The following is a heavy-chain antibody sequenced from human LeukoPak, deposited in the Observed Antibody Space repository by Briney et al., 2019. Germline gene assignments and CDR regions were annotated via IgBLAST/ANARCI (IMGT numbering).Heavy chain of an antibody. CDR1: GGSISSYH. Sequence: PSETLPLTCTVSGGSISSYHWNWIRQPPGKGLEWIGYIYYSGSTNYNPSLKSRLTISVDTSKNQFSLKLTSVTAADTAVYYCARDNDSSGYPNYFDYWGQGILVTVSS. V-gene: IGHV4-59*12. CDR2: IYYSGST. J-gene: IGHJ4*02. CDR3: ARDNDSSGYPNYFDY. D-gene: IGHD3-22*01.